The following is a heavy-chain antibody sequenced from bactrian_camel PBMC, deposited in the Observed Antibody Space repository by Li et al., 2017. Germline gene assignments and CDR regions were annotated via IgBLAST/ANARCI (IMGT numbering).Heavy chain of an antibody. CDR2: TYTGVGYGRT. Sequence: HVQLVESGGGSVQAGGSLSVSCLASGSTHMSSFCMAWFRQGAGKQREAVATTYTGVGYGRTWYADSVKDRFTISRDGARNTLYLQMNSLKPEDTAMYYCAARGPYCYTKLSVRDFTYWGQGIQVTVS. CDR1: GSTHMSSFC. V-gene: IGHV3S1*01. D-gene: IGHD2*01. CDR3: AARGPYCYTKLSVRDFTY. J-gene: IGHJ6*01.